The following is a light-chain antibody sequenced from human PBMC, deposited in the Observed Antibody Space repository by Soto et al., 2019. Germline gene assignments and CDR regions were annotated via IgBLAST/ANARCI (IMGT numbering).Light chain of an antibody. CDR1: SRDVGGYNY. J-gene: IGLJ2*01. V-gene: IGLV2-14*01. CDR2: DVS. CDR3: SSYTSSSTLVV. Sequence: QSALTQPASVSGSPGQSITISCTGTSRDVGGYNYVSWYQQHPGKAPKLMIYDVSNRPSGVSNRFTGSKSGNTASLTISGLKAEDEADYYCSSYTSSSTLVVFGGGTKLTVL.